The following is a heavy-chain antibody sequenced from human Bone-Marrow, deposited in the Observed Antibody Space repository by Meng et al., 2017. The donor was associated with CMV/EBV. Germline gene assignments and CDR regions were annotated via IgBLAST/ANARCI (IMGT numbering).Heavy chain of an antibody. CDR1: EGTFSSYA. D-gene: IGHD4-17*01. Sequence: ASEGTFSSYAIRWVRQAPGHGLEWLGVIIPIFGERPNPQNFQGRVTITTAESTNTDSMDLGSLRSEDTAVYYCPRGWGGDQEAIDYWGQGTLVTVSS. J-gene: IGHJ4*02. CDR2: IIPIFGER. V-gene: IGHV1-69*05. CDR3: PRGWGGDQEAIDY.